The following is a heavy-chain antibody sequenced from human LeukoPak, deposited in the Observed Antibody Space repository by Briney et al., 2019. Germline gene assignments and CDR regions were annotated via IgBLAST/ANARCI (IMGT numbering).Heavy chain of an antibody. Sequence: ASVKVSCKASGGTFSSYAISWVRQAPGQGLEWMGRIIPILGIANYAQKFQGRVTITADKSTSTAYMELSSLRAEDTALYYCAKDIRSSGWYGRFDYWGQGTLVTVSS. CDR1: GGTFSSYA. J-gene: IGHJ4*02. V-gene: IGHV1-69*04. CDR2: IIPILGIA. CDR3: AKDIRSSGWYGRFDY. D-gene: IGHD6-19*01.